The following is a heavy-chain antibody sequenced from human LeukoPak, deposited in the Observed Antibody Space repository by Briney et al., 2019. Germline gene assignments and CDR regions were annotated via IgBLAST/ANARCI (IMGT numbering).Heavy chain of an antibody. D-gene: IGHD5-18*01. V-gene: IGHV3-21*01. J-gene: IGHJ4*02. CDR2: ISSSSSYI. CDR3: ARGTHYGYSYDDY. Sequence: GGSLRLSCAASGFTFSSYSMNWVRQAPGKGLEWVSSISSSSSYIYYADSVKGRFTISRDNAKNSLYLQMNSLRAEDTAVYYCARGTHYGYSYDDYWGQGTLVTVSS. CDR1: GFTFSSYS.